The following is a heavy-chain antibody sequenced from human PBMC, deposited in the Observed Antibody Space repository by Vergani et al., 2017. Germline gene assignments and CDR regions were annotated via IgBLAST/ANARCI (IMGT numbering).Heavy chain of an antibody. Sequence: VQLLESGADLVQPGRSLRLSCTASGFIFSTYAMSWVRHAPGKGLEWVSSISGRSNYIYYSDSLKGRFTISRDNSKNSVYLQMNSLRAEDTAIYYCARKKYYDSKDYYQVEPFDYWGQGSLVTVSS. J-gene: IGHJ4*02. D-gene: IGHD3-22*01. V-gene: IGHV3-21*06. CDR1: GFIFSTYA. CDR2: ISGRSNYI. CDR3: ARKKYYDSKDYYQVEPFDY.